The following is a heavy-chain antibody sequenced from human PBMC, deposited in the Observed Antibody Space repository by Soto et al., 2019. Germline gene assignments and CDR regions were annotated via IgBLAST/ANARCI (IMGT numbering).Heavy chain of an antibody. J-gene: IGHJ4*02. D-gene: IGHD3-10*01. CDR3: ARSYGSGSRPFDY. CDR1: GGTFSSYT. V-gene: IGHV1-69*02. CDR2: IIPILSMS. Sequence: QVQLVQSGAEVKNPGSSVRVSCKASGGTFSSYTLNWVRQAPGQGLEWMGRIIPILSMSTYAQKFQGRVSMIAHKSTPTAYMTLSSLRSDDTAIYYCARSYGSGSRPFDYWGQGTLVTVSS.